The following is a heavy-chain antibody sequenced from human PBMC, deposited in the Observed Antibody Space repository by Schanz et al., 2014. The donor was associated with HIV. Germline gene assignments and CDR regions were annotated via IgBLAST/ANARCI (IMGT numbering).Heavy chain of an antibody. CDR1: GFTFGDYA. Sequence: VELVESGGGSVKPGRSLRLSCTAAGFTFGDYAMSWFRQAPGKGLEWISYITNSGNRMNYADSVKGRFTTSRDNAKNSLYLQMNTLRADDTAVYYCARDKSNLGMDSWGQGTLVTVSS. CDR2: ITNSGNRM. J-gene: IGHJ5*01. CDR3: ARDKSNLGMDS. V-gene: IGHV3-11*01.